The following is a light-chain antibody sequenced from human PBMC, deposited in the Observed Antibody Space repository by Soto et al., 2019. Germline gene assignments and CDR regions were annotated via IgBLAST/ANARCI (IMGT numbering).Light chain of an antibody. J-gene: IGKJ5*01. Sequence: EIVLTQSQGTLSLSPGERATLSCLASQSVSSSYLAWYQQKPGQAPRLLIFGASSRATGIPDRFSGSGSGTDFTLTISRVEPADFAVYYCQQYGRSLPITFGQGTRLEIK. CDR3: QQYGRSLPIT. CDR1: QSVSSSY. CDR2: GAS. V-gene: IGKV3-20*01.